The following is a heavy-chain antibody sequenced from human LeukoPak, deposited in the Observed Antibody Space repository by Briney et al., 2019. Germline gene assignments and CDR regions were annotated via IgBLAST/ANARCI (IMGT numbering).Heavy chain of an antibody. V-gene: IGHV1-8*02. CDR1: GYTFTSYG. Sequence: ASVKVSCKAFGYTFTSYGISWVRQAPGQGLEWMGWMNPNSGNTGYAQKFQGRVTMTRNTSISTAYMELSSLRSEDTAVYYCARVGSYYDSSGYSYYYYYYMDVWGKGTTVTVSS. CDR3: ARVGSYYDSSGYSYYYYYYMDV. J-gene: IGHJ6*03. CDR2: MNPNSGNT. D-gene: IGHD3-22*01.